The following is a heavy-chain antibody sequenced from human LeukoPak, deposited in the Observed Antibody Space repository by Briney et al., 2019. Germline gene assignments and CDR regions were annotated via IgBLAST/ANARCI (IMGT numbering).Heavy chain of an antibody. V-gene: IGHV4-59*12. Sequence: SETLSLTCTVSGGSISSYYWSWIRQPPGKGLERIWYIYYSGSTNYNPSLKSRVTISVDTSKHKSSLKLTSVTTAATGVYYCARDYGDYGCFDPWGQGTLVPVSS. D-gene: IGHD4-17*01. CDR1: GGSISSYY. J-gene: IGHJ5*02. CDR3: ARDYGDYGCFDP. CDR2: IYYSGST.